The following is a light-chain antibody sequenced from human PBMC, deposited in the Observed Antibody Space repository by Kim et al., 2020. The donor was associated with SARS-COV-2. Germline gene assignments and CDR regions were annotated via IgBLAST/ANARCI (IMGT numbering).Light chain of an antibody. CDR1: QSVSSSY. CDR3: QQYGSFPWT. Sequence: EIVFPQSPCPLSLSPGERATLSCRASQSVSSSYLAWYQQKPGQAPRLLIYGASSRATGIPDRFSGSGSGTVFTLTISRLEPEDFAVYYCQQYGSFPWTFGQGTKVDIK. CDR2: GAS. J-gene: IGKJ1*01. V-gene: IGKV3-20*01.